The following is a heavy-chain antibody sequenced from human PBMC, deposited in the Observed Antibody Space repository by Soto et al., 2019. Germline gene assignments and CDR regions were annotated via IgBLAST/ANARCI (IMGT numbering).Heavy chain of an antibody. CDR3: ATWAQLGFDY. D-gene: IGHD1-1*01. CDR1: GYTFTTYA. J-gene: IGHJ4*02. Sequence: QVPLVQSGAEVKKPGAPVKVSCKTSGYTFTTYAIHWVRQAPGQRLEWMGWVNTVNGDTKYSQTFQGRITITRVTSPATVDMELSSLTSEDTAVYYVATWAQLGFDYWGQGTLVTVSS. V-gene: IGHV1-3*04. CDR2: VNTVNGDT.